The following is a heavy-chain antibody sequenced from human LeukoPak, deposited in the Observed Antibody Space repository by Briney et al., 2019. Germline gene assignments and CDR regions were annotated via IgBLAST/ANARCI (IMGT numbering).Heavy chain of an antibody. CDR1: GFTFDDYG. J-gene: IGHJ4*02. CDR2: INWNGGST. CDR3: VGRYCSGGSCVDY. Sequence: PGRSLRLSCAASGFTFDDYGMSWVRQAPGKGLEWVSGINWNGGSTGYADSVKGRFTISRDNAKNSLYLQMNSLRAEDTALYYCVGRYCSGGSCVDYWGQGTLVTVSS. D-gene: IGHD2-15*01. V-gene: IGHV3-20*04.